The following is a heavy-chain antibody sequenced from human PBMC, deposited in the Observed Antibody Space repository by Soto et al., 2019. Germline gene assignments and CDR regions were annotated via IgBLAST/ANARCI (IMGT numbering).Heavy chain of an antibody. J-gene: IGHJ4*02. CDR3: ATVITMVRGVIRSPSFSDY. Sequence: ASVKVSCKVSGYTLTELSMHWVRQAPGKRLEWMGGFDPEDGETISAQKFQGRVTMTEDTSTDTAYMELSSLRSEDTAVYYCATVITMVRGVIRSPSFSDYWGQGTLVTVSS. V-gene: IGHV1-24*01. D-gene: IGHD3-10*01. CDR1: GYTLTELS. CDR2: FDPEDGET.